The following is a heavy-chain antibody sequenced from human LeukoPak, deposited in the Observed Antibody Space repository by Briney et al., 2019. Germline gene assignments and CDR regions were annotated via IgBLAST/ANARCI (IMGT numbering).Heavy chain of an antibody. D-gene: IGHD3-3*01. V-gene: IGHV1-8*01. CDR1: GYTFTSYD. Sequence: ASVKVSCKASGYTFTSYDINWVRQATGQGLEWMGWMNPNSGNTGYAQKFQGRVTMTRNTSISTAYMELSSLRSEDTAVYYCARGNYDFWSGYTPDCYYYYMDVWGKGTTVTVSS. CDR2: MNPNSGNT. CDR3: ARGNYDFWSGYTPDCYYYYMDV. J-gene: IGHJ6*03.